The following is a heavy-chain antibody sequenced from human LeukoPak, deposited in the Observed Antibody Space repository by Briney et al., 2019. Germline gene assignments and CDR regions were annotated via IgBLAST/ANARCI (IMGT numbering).Heavy chain of an antibody. J-gene: IGHJ4*02. CDR3: AKATGTLGN. Sequence: AGGSLRLSCAASGFTFSSYAMHWVRQAPGKGLEWVAVISYDGSNKYYADSVKGRFTISRDNSKNTLYLQMNSLRAEDTAIYYCAKATGTLGNWGQGTLVTVSS. CDR2: ISYDGSNK. D-gene: IGHD1-1*01. CDR1: GFTFSSYA. V-gene: IGHV3-30*04.